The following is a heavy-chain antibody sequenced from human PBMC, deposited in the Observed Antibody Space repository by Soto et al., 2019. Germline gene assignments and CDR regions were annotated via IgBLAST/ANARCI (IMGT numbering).Heavy chain of an antibody. J-gene: IGHJ4*02. Sequence: VQLVESGGGLVQPDGSRRLSCVVSGINFDDFAMHWVRQVPGKGLEWVSGINWDSEDIGYADSVKGRFTISSDNAKNSLYLQMTSLTAEDTALYYCAKDTAPGFYDANGHLDSWGQGTPVTVSS. D-gene: IGHD2-8*01. CDR1: GINFDDFA. V-gene: IGHV3-9*01. CDR3: AKDTAPGFYDANGHLDS. CDR2: INWDSEDI.